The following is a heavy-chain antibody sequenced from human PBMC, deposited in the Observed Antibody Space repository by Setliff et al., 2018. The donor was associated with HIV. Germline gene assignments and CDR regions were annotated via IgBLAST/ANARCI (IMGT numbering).Heavy chain of an antibody. J-gene: IGHJ5*02. V-gene: IGHV3-23*01. CDR1: GFTFSSFA. CDR2: ISASGVST. D-gene: IGHD2-15*01. CDR3: AKMACSGGNCYSGS. Sequence: SLRLSCAASGFTFSSFAMNWVRQAPGKGLEWVSIISASGVSTYYADSVKDRFTISRDNSKNTLYLQMSGLRAEDTAVYYCAKMACSGGNCYSGSWGQGALVTVSS.